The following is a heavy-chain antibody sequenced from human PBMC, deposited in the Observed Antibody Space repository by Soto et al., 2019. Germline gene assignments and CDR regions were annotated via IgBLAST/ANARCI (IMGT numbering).Heavy chain of an antibody. Sequence: SGGSLRLSCAASGFTFSDYYMSWIRQAPGKGLEWVSYISSSGSTIYYADSVKGRFTISRDNAKNSLYLQMNSLRAEDTAVYYCARGRRDGYNLIDYFDYWGQGILVTVSS. CDR2: ISSSGSTI. CDR1: GFTFSDYY. CDR3: ARGRRDGYNLIDYFDY. J-gene: IGHJ4*02. V-gene: IGHV3-11*01. D-gene: IGHD5-12*01.